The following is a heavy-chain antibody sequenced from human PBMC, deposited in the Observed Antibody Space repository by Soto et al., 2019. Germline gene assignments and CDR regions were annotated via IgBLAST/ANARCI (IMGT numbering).Heavy chain of an antibody. CDR1: GGTFSSYA. V-gene: IGHV1-69*05. J-gene: IGHJ6*01. CDR3: ARMVRGVNYYYYYGMDV. CDR2: IIPIFGTA. Sequence: SVKVSCKASGGTFSSYAISWVRQAPGQGLEWMGGIIPIFGTANYAQKFQGRATMTRDTSISTAYMELSRLRSDDTAVYYCARMVRGVNYYYYYGMDVWGQGTTVTVSS. D-gene: IGHD3-10*01.